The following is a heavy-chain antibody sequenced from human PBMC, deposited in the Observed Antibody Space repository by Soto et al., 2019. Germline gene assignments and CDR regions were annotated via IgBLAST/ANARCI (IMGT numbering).Heavy chain of an antibody. J-gene: IGHJ4*02. CDR3: ARSTGYDSIDY. Sequence: GGSLRLSCAASGFTFSSYGMHWVRQAPGKGLEWVAVIWYDGSNKYYADSVKGRFTISRDNSKNTLYLQMNSLRAEDTAVYYCARSTGYDSIDYWGQGTLVTVSS. D-gene: IGHD5-12*01. V-gene: IGHV3-33*01. CDR1: GFTFSSYG. CDR2: IWYDGSNK.